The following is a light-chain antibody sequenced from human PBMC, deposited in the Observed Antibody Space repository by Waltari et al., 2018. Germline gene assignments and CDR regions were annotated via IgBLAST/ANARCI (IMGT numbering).Light chain of an antibody. CDR1: SSDIGRFNF. Sequence: QSALTQPASVSGSPGQSITISCPGTSSDIGRFNFVSWYQQPPGKAPNPIIYEVSNRPSGVSQRVSGSKSGSTASLTISGLQAEDEADYYCCSFTSTLEVFGGGTKLTVL. J-gene: IGLJ2*01. CDR2: EVS. CDR3: CSFTSTLEV. V-gene: IGLV2-14*03.